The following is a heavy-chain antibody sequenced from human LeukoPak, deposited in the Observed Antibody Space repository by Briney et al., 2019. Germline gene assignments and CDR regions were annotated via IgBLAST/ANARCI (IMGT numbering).Heavy chain of an antibody. J-gene: IGHJ4*02. D-gene: IGHD5-24*01. CDR3: ARAEEQRWGYVDY. CDR2: ITNRGDTV. Sequence: GGSLRLSCAASGFTFSDYYTTWVRQAPGKGLEWLSYITNRGDTVFYADSVKGRFTVSRDNAKSSLYLQMNSLRDEDTAVYYCARAEEQRWGYVDYWGQGTLVTVSS. CDR1: GFTFSDYY. V-gene: IGHV3-11*04.